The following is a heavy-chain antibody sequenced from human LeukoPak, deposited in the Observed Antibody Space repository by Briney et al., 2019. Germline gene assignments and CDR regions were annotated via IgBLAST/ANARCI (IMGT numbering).Heavy chain of an antibody. V-gene: IGHV1-46*01. CDR1: GYTFTSYY. Sequence: GASVNVSCTASGYTFTSYYMHWVRQAPGQGLEWMGIINPSGGSTSYAQKFQGRVTMTRDTSTSTVYMELSSLRSDDTAVYYCASGGGSGWPHYYYYYGMDVWGQGTTVTVSS. CDR2: INPSGGST. CDR3: ASGGGSGWPHYYYYYGMDV. J-gene: IGHJ6*02. D-gene: IGHD6-19*01.